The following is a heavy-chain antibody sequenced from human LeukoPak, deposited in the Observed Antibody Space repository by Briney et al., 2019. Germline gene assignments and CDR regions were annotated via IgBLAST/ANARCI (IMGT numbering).Heavy chain of an antibody. CDR3: AGDLRGEDTLYFDY. CDR1: GFTVSSNY. V-gene: IGHV3-53*01. D-gene: IGHD3-10*01. CDR2: IYSGGST. J-gene: IGHJ4*02. Sequence: PGGSLRLSCAASGFTVSSNYMSWVRQAPGKGLEWVSVIYSGGSTHYADSVKGRFTISRDNSKNTLYLQMNSLRAEDTAVYYCAGDLRGEDTLYFDYWGQGTLVTVSS.